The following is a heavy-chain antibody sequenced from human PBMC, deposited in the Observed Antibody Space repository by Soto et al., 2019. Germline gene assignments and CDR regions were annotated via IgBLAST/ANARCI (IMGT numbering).Heavy chain of an antibody. CDR2: ISSSSSTI. CDR3: ARDTGVVLRFLEWLPYPDPIYYYYGMDV. Sequence: GGSLRLSCAASGFTFSSYAKHWVRQAPGKGLEWVSYISSSSSTIYYADSVKGRFTISRDNAKNSLYLQMNSLRDEDTAVYYCARDTGVVLRFLEWLPYPDPIYYYYGMDVWGQGTTVTVSS. D-gene: IGHD3-3*01. J-gene: IGHJ6*02. V-gene: IGHV3-48*02. CDR1: GFTFSSYA.